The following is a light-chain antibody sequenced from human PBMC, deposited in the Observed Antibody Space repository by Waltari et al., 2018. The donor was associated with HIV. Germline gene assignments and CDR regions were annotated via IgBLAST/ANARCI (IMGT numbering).Light chain of an antibody. J-gene: IGLJ2*01. CDR1: SSDVGIYNL. Sequence: QSALTQPASVSGSPGTSITISCTGTSSDVGIYNLVSWYQQYPGKAPKLMIYEGSKRPSGVSNRFSGSKSGNTASLTISGLQTEDEADYYCCSYAGSFVVFGGGTKLTVL. CDR3: CSYAGSFVV. V-gene: IGLV2-23*01. CDR2: EGS.